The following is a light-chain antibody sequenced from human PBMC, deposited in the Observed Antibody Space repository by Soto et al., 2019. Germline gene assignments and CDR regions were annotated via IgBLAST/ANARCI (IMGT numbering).Light chain of an antibody. CDR2: EVS. Sequence: QSVLTQSPSASGSPGQSVTISCTGTSSDVGNYKYVSWYQQYPGKAPKLMIYEVSKRPSGVPDRFSGSKSGNTASLTVSGLQVEDEADYYCSSYAGSNLWVFGGGTKLTVL. V-gene: IGLV2-8*01. CDR3: SSYAGSNLWV. J-gene: IGLJ3*02. CDR1: SSDVGNYKY.